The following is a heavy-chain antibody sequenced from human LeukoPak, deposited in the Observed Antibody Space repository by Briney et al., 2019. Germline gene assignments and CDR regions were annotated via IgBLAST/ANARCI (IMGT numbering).Heavy chain of an antibody. CDR2: IYYSGST. CDR1: GGSISSYY. Sequence: SETLSLTCTVSGGSISSYYWSWIRQPPGKGLEWIGYIYYSGSTNYNPSLKSRVTISVDTSKNQFSLKLSSVTAADTAVYYRASHYGDYSDAFDIWGQGTMVTVSS. V-gene: IGHV4-59*01. CDR3: ASHYGDYSDAFDI. J-gene: IGHJ3*02. D-gene: IGHD4-17*01.